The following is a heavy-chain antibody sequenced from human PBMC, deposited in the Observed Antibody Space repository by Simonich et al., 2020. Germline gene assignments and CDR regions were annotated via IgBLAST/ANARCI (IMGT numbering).Heavy chain of an antibody. J-gene: IGHJ1*01. D-gene: IGHD6-13*01. V-gene: IGHV1-2*02. CDR1: GYTFTGYY. CDR2: INPNRGGT. Sequence: QVQLVQSGAEVKKPGASVKVSCQASGYTFTGYYMHWVRQAPGQGLEWRGWINPNRGGTNYAQKCQGRVTMTRDTSISTAYMELSRLRADDTAVYYCARSHIAAAGTGYFQHWGQGTLVTVSS. CDR3: ARSHIAAAGTGYFQH.